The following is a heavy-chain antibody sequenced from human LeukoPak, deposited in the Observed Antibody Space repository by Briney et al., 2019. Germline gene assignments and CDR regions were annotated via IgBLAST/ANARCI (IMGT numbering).Heavy chain of an antibody. CDR1: GFTLSSYA. J-gene: IGHJ4*02. CDR2: ISGSGGST. V-gene: IGHV3-23*01. CDR3: AKVPLGDY. Sequence: PGWSLRLSRAASGFTLSSYAMSWVRQAPGKGLEWVSAISGSGGSTHYADSVNGRFTISRDNYKNTLYLRMNSLRAEGTAVYYCAKVPLGDYWGQGTLVTVSS.